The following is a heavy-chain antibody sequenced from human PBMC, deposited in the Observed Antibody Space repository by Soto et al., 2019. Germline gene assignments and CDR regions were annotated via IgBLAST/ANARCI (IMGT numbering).Heavy chain of an antibody. V-gene: IGHV1-24*01. CDR1: GYTLTELS. J-gene: IGHJ6*02. D-gene: IGHD3-22*01. CDR3: ATTPYYYDSSGYLKEPRGHYYYGMDV. Sequence: QVQLGQSGAEVKKPGASVKVSCKVSGYTLTELSMHWVRQAPGKGLEWMGGFDPEDGETIYAQKFQGRVTMTEDTSTDTAYMELSSLRSEDTAVYYCATTPYYYDSSGYLKEPRGHYYYGMDVWGQGTTVTVSS. CDR2: FDPEDGET.